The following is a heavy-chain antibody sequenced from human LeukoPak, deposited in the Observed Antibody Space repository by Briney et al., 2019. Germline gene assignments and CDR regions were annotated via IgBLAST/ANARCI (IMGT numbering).Heavy chain of an antibody. CDR1: GFIFSSYS. CDR3: ARDTVVGAFDY. Sequence: GGSLRLSCAGSGFIFSSYSMNWVRQAPGKGLEWVSSITSSSSYIYYADSVKGRFTISRDNAKNSLYLQMNSLRAEDTAVYYCARDTVVGAFDYWGQGTLVTVSS. V-gene: IGHV3-21*01. CDR2: ITSSSSYI. J-gene: IGHJ4*02. D-gene: IGHD1-26*01.